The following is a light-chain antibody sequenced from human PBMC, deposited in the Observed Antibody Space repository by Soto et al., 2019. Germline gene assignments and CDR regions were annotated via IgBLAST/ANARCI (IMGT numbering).Light chain of an antibody. CDR1: QDISND. CDR3: LQHNSNFWT. V-gene: IGKV1-17*01. CDR2: AVS. J-gene: IGKJ1*01. Sequence: DIQMTQSPLSLSSSVGDRVTITCRARQDISNDLSWYQQKPGKAPERLIFAVSFLKSGVPSRFSGSGSGTEFTLTISRLQPEDFATYYCLQHNSNFWTFGQGTKVE.